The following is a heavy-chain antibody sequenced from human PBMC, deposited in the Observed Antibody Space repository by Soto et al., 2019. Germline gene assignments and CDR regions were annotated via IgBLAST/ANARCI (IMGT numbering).Heavy chain of an antibody. Sequence: PGGSLRLSCAASGFTLSSYGMHWVRQAPGKGLEWVAVIWYDGSNKYYADSVKGRFTISRDNSKNTLYLQMNSLRAEDTAVYYCARGYAANCSSTSCYTGELDYWGQGTLVTVSS. J-gene: IGHJ4*02. D-gene: IGHD2-2*02. CDR2: IWYDGSNK. CDR3: ARGYAANCSSTSCYTGELDY. V-gene: IGHV3-33*01. CDR1: GFTLSSYG.